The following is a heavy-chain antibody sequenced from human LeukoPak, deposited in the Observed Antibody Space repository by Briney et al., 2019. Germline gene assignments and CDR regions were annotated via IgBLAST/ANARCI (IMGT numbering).Heavy chain of an antibody. D-gene: IGHD1-1*01. J-gene: IGHJ5*02. Sequence: PSETLSLTCTVSGVSISSYYWSWIRQPPGKGLEWIGYIYTSGSTNYNPSLKSRVTISVDTSKNQFSLKLSSVTAADTAVYYCARWGLAGTAYWNWFDPWGQGTLVTVSS. CDR3: ARWGLAGTAYWNWFDP. CDR2: IYTSGST. CDR1: GVSISSYY. V-gene: IGHV4-4*09.